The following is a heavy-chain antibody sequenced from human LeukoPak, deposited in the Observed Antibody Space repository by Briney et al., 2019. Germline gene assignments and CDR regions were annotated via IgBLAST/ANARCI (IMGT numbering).Heavy chain of an antibody. CDR3: AREGTAGTNLNWFDP. D-gene: IGHD1-1*01. CDR1: GGSISSYY. CDR2: ISYSGST. J-gene: IGHJ5*02. Sequence: KTSETLSLTCTVSGGSISSYYWSWIRQPPGKGLEWIGYISYSGSTNFNPSLKSRVTISVDTSKNQFSLKLSSVTAADTAVYYCAREGTAGTNLNWFDPWGQGTLVTV. V-gene: IGHV4-59*01.